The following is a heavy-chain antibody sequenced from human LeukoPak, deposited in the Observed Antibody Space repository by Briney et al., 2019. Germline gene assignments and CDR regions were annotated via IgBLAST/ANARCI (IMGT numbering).Heavy chain of an antibody. Sequence: ASVKVSCKASGYTFTGYHIHWVRQAPGEGLEWMGWINPDSGATNYVQKFHGRVTIIRDTSIATAYMELNSLTSDDTAVYYCARDFFGRVTAAIVGYGGQGTLVTVSS. D-gene: IGHD2-2*02. CDR1: GYTFTGYH. CDR2: INPDSGAT. CDR3: ARDFFGRVTAAIVGY. J-gene: IGHJ4*02. V-gene: IGHV1-2*02.